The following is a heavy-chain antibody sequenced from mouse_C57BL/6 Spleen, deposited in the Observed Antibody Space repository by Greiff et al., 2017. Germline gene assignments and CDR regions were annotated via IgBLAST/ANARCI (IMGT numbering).Heavy chain of an antibody. Sequence: QVQLQQPGAELVMPGASVKLSCKASGYTFTSYWMHWVKQRPGQGLEWIGEIDPSDSYTNYNEKFKSKATLTVDTSSSTAYMQLSSLTSEDSAVYYCARGVTTRFAYWGQGTLVTVSA. CDR2: IDPSDSYT. J-gene: IGHJ3*01. CDR3: ARGVTTRFAY. CDR1: GYTFTSYW. D-gene: IGHD2-2*01. V-gene: IGHV1-69*01.